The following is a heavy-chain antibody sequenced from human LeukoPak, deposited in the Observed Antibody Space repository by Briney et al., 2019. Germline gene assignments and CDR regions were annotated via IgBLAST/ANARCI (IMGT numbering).Heavy chain of an antibody. CDR3: ARDFAWGSGGAPIDDNWLDP. V-gene: IGHV1-18*01. CDR2: ISGHNGNT. D-gene: IGHD7-27*01. Sequence: GPVKVSCKASGYTFSNYGISWVRQAPGHGLEWMGWISGHNGNTNYAQKFQGRATMTTDTSTSTAYMELRSLRFDDTAVYYCARDFAWGSGGAPIDDNWLDPWGQGTLVTVSS. CDR1: GYTFSNYG. J-gene: IGHJ5*02.